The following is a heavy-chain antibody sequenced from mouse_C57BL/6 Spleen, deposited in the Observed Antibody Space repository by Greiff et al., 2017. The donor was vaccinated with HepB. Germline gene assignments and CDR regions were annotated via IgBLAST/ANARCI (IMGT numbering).Heavy chain of an antibody. Sequence: VQLQQSGAELVMPGASVKLSCKASGYTFTSYWMHWVKQRPGQGLEWIGEIDPSDSYTNYNQKFKGKSTLTVDKSSSTAYMQLSSLTSEDSAVYYCARSYYGSHGYYCDYWGQGTTLTVSS. CDR2: IDPSDSYT. J-gene: IGHJ2*01. V-gene: IGHV1-69*01. D-gene: IGHD1-1*01. CDR3: ARSYYGSHGYYCDY. CDR1: GYTFTSYW.